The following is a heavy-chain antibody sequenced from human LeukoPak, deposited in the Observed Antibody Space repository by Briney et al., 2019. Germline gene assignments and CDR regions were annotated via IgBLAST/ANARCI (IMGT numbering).Heavy chain of an antibody. V-gene: IGHV3-48*03. CDR1: GFTFSSYE. D-gene: IGHD3-10*02. J-gene: IGHJ6*04. Sequence: GGPLRLSCAASGFTFSSYEMKWVRQAPGKGRVWVSYISSSGSIIYYADSVRGRFTLSRDNAKNSLYLQMNSLRAEDTAVYYCAERGITMIGGVWGKGTTVTISS. CDR2: ISSSGSII. CDR3: AERGITMIGGV.